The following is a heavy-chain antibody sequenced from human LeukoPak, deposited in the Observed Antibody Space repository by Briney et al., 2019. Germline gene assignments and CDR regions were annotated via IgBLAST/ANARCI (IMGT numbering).Heavy chain of an antibody. CDR1: GDSFSYFY. V-gene: IGHV4-59*01. CDR2: IYNSGST. D-gene: IGHD6-13*01. Sequence: SETLSLTCTVSGDSFSYFYWSWIRQPPGKGLEWIGDIYNSGSTNYNPSLESRVTISLDTSKNQFSLKLSSVTAADTAVYYCARGVVAAAGRTFDFWGQGTLVTVSS. CDR3: ARGVVAAAGRTFDF. J-gene: IGHJ4*02.